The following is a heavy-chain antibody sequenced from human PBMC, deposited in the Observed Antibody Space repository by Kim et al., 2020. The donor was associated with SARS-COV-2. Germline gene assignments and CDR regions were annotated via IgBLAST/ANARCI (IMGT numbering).Heavy chain of an antibody. CDR2: INQDGSEK. D-gene: IGHD3-10*01. V-gene: IGHV3-7*01. CDR3: YSGHYCDF. CDR1: GFTFSNFL. Sequence: GGSLRLSCAASGFTFSNFLMNWVRQAPGKGLEWVANINQDGSEKYYVDSVKGRFTISRDNAKNSLYLQMDSLRADDTAVYYCYSGHYCDFWGQGTRVTVSS. J-gene: IGHJ4*02.